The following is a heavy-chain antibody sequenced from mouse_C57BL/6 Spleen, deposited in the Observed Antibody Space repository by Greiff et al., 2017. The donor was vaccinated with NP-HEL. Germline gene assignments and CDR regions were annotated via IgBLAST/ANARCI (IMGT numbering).Heavy chain of an antibody. V-gene: IGHV5-9*01. D-gene: IGHD2-4*01. CDR1: GFTFSSYT. Sequence: EVQLVESGGGLVKPGGSLKLSCAASGFTFSSYTMSWVRQTPEKRLEWVATISGGGGNTYYPDSVKGRFTISRDNAKNTLYLQMSSLRSEDTALYYCASMITTGYYFDYWGQGTTLTVSS. CDR3: ASMITTGYYFDY. J-gene: IGHJ2*01. CDR2: ISGGGGNT.